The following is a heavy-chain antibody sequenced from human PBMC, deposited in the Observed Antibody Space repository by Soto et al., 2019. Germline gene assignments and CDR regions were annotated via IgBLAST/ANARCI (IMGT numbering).Heavy chain of an antibody. CDR1: GFTFSSYE. Sequence: SCAASGFTFSSYEMNWVRQAPGKGLEWVSYISSSGSTIYYADSVKGRFTISRDNAKNSLYLQMNSLRAEDTAVYYCASGIRQWLVFHYYGMDVWGQGTTVTVSS. CDR3: ASGIRQWLVFHYYGMDV. J-gene: IGHJ6*02. D-gene: IGHD6-19*01. CDR2: ISSSGSTI. V-gene: IGHV3-48*03.